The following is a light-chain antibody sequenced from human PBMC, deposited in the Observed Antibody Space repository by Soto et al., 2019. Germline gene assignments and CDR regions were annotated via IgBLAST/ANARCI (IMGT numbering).Light chain of an antibody. Sequence: QSALTQPASVSGSPGQSITISCTGTSSDVGSYNLVSWYQQHPGKAPKLMIYEGSKRPSGVSNRFSASKSGNTASLTISGLQDEDEADYYCCSYAGSVVFGGGTKVTVL. V-gene: IGLV2-23*01. CDR3: CSYAGSVV. CDR2: EGS. J-gene: IGLJ2*01. CDR1: SSDVGSYNL.